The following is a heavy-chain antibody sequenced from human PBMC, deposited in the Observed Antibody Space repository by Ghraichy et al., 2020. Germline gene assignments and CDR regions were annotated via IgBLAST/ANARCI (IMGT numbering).Heavy chain of an antibody. V-gene: IGHV4-39*01. D-gene: IGHD2-2*01. CDR2: FYYSGST. CDR3: ARHVGSRRVYYYYGMDV. Sequence: SETLSLTCTVSGGSISSSSYYWGWIRQPPGKGLEWIGRFYYSGSTYYNPSLKSRVTISVDTSKNPFSLKLSPVTAADTAVYYCARHVGSRRVYYYYGMDVWGQGTTVTVSS. CDR1: GGSISSSSYY. J-gene: IGHJ6*02.